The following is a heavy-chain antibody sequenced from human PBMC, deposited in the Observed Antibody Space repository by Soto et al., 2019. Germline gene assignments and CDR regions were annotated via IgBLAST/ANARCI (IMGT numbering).Heavy chain of an antibody. CDR2: IYSGGST. CDR1: GFTVSSNY. V-gene: IGHV3-53*01. Sequence: EVQLVESGGGLIQPGGSLRLSCAASGFTVSSNYMSWFRQAPGKGLEWVSVIYSGGSTYYADSVKGRFTISRDNSKNTLYLQMNSLRAEDTAVYYCARGGRAWLQSFDYWGQGTLVTVSS. CDR3: ARGGRAWLQSFDY. D-gene: IGHD5-12*01. J-gene: IGHJ4*02.